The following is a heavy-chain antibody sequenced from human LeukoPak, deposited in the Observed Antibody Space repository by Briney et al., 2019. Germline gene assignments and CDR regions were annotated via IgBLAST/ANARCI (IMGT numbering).Heavy chain of an antibody. J-gene: IGHJ1*01. V-gene: IGHV3-23*01. CDR2: ISGSGGST. D-gene: IGHD2-15*01. Sequence: TGGSLRLSCAASGFTFSSYAMSWVRQPPGKGLEWVSAISGSGGSTYYADSVKGRFTISRDNSKNTLYLQMNSLRAEDTAVYYCAKRALYCSGGSCYFAEYFQHWGQGTLVTVSS. CDR3: AKRALYCSGGSCYFAEYFQH. CDR1: GFTFSSYA.